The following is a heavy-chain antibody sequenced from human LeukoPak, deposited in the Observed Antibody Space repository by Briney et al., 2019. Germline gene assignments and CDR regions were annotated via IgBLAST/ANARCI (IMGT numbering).Heavy chain of an antibody. CDR2: ISDDGGNY. CDR3: ASNAAEYQLLSAFDI. D-gene: IGHD2-2*01. CDR1: GFTFSSYA. V-gene: IGHV3-30-3*01. J-gene: IGHJ3*02. Sequence: GGSLRLSCAASGFTFSSYAMHWIRQAPGKGLEWVAVISDDGGNYSYADSVKGRFTISRDNSKNTVYLQMNSLRAEDTGVYYCASNAAEYQLLSAFDIWGQGTMVTVSS.